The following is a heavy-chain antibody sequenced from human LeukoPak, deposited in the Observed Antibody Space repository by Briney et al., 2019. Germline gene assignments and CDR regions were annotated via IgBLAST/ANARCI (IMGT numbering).Heavy chain of an antibody. Sequence: SETLSLTCAVYGGSFSGYYWSWIRQPPGKGLEWIGEINHSGSTNYNPSLKSRVTISVDTSKNQFSLKLSSVTAADTAVYYCAGGGYSSSWSLGYYFDYWGPGTLVTVSS. CDR2: INHSGST. J-gene: IGHJ4*02. V-gene: IGHV4-34*01. CDR1: GGSFSGYY. D-gene: IGHD6-13*01. CDR3: AGGGYSSSWSLGYYFDY.